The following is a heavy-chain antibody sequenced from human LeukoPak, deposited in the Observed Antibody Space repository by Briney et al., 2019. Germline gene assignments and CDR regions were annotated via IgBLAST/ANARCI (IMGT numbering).Heavy chain of an antibody. CDR3: VSHSDTLTSYSFDY. J-gene: IGHJ4*02. D-gene: IGHD3-9*01. Sequence: GGSLRLSCAASGFTDTDNYMSWVRQAPGEGLEWVSIIYGGGNTYYADSVKGRFTLSRDSSKNTLSLQMNSLRAEDTAVYYCVSHSDTLTSYSFDYWGRGTLVTVSS. CDR1: GFTDTDNY. CDR2: IYGGGNT. V-gene: IGHV3-53*01.